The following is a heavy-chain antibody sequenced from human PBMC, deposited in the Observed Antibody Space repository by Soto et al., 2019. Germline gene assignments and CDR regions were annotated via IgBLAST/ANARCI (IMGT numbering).Heavy chain of an antibody. CDR1: GGSISSYY. V-gene: IGHV4-59*01. CDR2: IYYSGST. D-gene: IGHD2-15*01. CDR3: ARSYRRYCSGGSCYSYYYYYMDV. J-gene: IGHJ6*03. Sequence: QVQLQESGPGLVKPSETLSLTCTVSGGSISSYYWSWIRQPPGKGLEWIGYIYYSGSTNYNPSLKRRVTISVDKSKNQFSLKLSSVTAADTAVYYCARSYRRYCSGGSCYSYYYYYMDVWGKGTTVTVSS.